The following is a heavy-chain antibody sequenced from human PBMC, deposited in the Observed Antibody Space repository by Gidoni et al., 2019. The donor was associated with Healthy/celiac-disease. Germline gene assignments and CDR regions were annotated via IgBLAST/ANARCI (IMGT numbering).Heavy chain of an antibody. Sequence: EVQLLESGGGLVQPGGSLRLSCAASGFTFSSYAMSWVRQAPGKGREWVSAISGSGGSTYYADSGKGRFTISRDNSKNTRYLQMNSLRAEDTAVYYCAKEMAVVVIRPDGYFDYWGQGTLVTVSS. CDR3: AKEMAVVVIRPDGYFDY. CDR2: ISGSGGST. V-gene: IGHV3-23*01. J-gene: IGHJ4*02. D-gene: IGHD3-22*01. CDR1: GFTFSSYA.